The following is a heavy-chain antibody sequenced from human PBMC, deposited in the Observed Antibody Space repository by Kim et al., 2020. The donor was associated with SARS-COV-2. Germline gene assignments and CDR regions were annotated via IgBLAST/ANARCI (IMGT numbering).Heavy chain of an antibody. Sequence: GGSLRLSCAASGFTVSSNYMSWVRQAPGKGLEWVSVIYSGGSTYYADSVKGRFTISRDNSKNTLYLQMNSLRAEDTAVYYCARAGRYSYGQNYYYYFGMDVWGQGTXVTXSS. CDR3: ARAGRYSYGQNYYYYFGMDV. CDR2: IYSGGST. J-gene: IGHJ6*02. CDR1: GFTVSSNY. V-gene: IGHV3-53*01. D-gene: IGHD5-18*01.